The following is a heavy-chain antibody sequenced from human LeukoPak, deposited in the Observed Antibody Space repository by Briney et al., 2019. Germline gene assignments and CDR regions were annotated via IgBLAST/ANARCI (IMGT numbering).Heavy chain of an antibody. CDR1: GYSFTTYG. V-gene: IGHV1-18*01. D-gene: IGHD2-15*01. CDR2: VSGYNGNT. CDR3: ARGKPIVVVVAAKWELVY. Sequence: ASVKVSCKASGYSFTTYGSSWVRQAPGQGLEWMGWVSGYNGNTKYAQKFQGRVTITADESTSTAYMELSSLRSEDTAVYYCARGKPIVVVVAAKWELVYWGQGTLVTVSS. J-gene: IGHJ4*02.